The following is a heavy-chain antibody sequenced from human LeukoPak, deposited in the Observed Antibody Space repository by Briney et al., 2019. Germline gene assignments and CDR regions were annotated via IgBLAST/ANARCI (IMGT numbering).Heavy chain of an antibody. D-gene: IGHD1-7*01. Sequence: ASVKVPCTASGYTFTSYGISWVRRAPGQGLKWMGWISAYNGNTNYAQKLQRRVTMTTDTSTSTAYMELRSLRSDETAVYYCARGSRNWNYGDYWGQGTLVTVSS. CDR1: GYTFTSYG. J-gene: IGHJ4*02. V-gene: IGHV1-18*01. CDR2: ISAYNGNT. CDR3: ARGSRNWNYGDY.